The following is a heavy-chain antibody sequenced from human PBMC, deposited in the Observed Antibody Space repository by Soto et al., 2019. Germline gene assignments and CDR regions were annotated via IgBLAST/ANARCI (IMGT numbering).Heavy chain of an antibody. CDR3: ARHDCISSGCYLYYYYGMDV. Sequence: QVQLVQAGAEVKKPGSSVKVSCKASGGTFSSYAISWVRQAPGQGLEWMGGIIPIFDTANYAQKFQGRVTSTADESTSTAYMELSSLRSEDTAVYYWARHDCISSGCYLYYYYGMDVGGQGTTVTVSS. V-gene: IGHV1-69*12. D-gene: IGHD2-2*01. J-gene: IGHJ6*02. CDR1: GGTFSSYA. CDR2: IIPIFDTA.